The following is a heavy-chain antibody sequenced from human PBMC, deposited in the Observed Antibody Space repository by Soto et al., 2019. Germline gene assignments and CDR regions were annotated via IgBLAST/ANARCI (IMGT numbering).Heavy chain of an antibody. J-gene: IGHJ6*02. CDR2: IYPGDSDT. Sequence: PGESLKISCKGSGYSFTSYWIGWVRQMPGKGLEWMGIIYPGDSDTRYSPSFQGQVTISADKSISTAYLQWSSLKASDTAMYYCAIQLLLTTVTTANNYYGMAVCGQGTTASVS. D-gene: IGHD4-17*01. V-gene: IGHV5-51*01. CDR1: GYSFTSYW. CDR3: AIQLLLTTVTTANNYYGMAV.